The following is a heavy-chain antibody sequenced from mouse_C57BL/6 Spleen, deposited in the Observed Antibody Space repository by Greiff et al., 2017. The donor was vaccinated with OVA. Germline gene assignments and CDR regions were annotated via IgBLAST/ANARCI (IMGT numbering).Heavy chain of an antibody. J-gene: IGHJ2*01. V-gene: IGHV3-6*01. D-gene: IGHD1-1*01. CDR2: ISYDGSN. CDR3: ARTYYGSSRAYYFDY. Sequence: EVQRVESGPGLVKPSQSLSLTCSVTGYSITSGYYWNWIRQFPGNKLEWMGYISYDGSNNYNPSLKNRISITRDTSKNQFFLKLNSGTTEDTATYYCARTYYGSSRAYYFDYGGQGTTLTVSS. CDR1: GYSITSGYY.